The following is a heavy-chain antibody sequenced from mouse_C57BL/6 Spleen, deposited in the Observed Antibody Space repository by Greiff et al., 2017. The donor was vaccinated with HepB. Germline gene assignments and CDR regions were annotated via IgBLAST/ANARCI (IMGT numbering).Heavy chain of an antibody. Sequence: AAAGIDFSRYWMSWVRRAPGKGLEWIGEINPDSSTINYAPSLKDKFIISRDNAKNTLYLQMSKVRSEDTALYYCARYYYGSRDWYFDVWGTGTTVTVSS. J-gene: IGHJ1*03. CDR1: GIDFSRYW. D-gene: IGHD1-1*01. CDR2: INPDSSTI. CDR3: ARYYYGSRDWYFDV. V-gene: IGHV4-1*01.